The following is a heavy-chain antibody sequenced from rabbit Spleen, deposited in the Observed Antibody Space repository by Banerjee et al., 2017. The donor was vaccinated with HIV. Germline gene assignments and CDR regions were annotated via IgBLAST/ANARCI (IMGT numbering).Heavy chain of an antibody. Sequence: QSLEESGGGLVKPEGSLTLTCTASGFTFSSSYYMCWVRQAPGKGLEWIACINTGSNGNTYYASWAKGRFTISKTSSTTVTLQMTSLTAADTATYFCARDGNNNDWGLWGPGTLVTVS. J-gene: IGHJ4*01. V-gene: IGHV1S40*01. CDR2: INTGSNGNT. D-gene: IGHD2-1*01. CDR3: ARDGNNNDWGL. CDR1: GFTFSSSYY.